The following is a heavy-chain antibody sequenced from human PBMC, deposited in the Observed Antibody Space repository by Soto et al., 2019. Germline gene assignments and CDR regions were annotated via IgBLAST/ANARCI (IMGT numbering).Heavy chain of an antibody. V-gene: IGHV1-58*01. D-gene: IGHD3-3*01. CDR1: GFTFTSSA. CDR3: AADXYDFWSGSYYYYYGMDV. Sequence: ASVKVSCKASGFTFTSSAVQWVRQARGQRLEWIGWIVVGSGNTNYAQKFQERVTITRDMSTSTAYMELSSLRSEDTAVYYCAADXYDFWSGSYYYYYGMDVWGQGTTVTVSS. CDR2: IVVGSGNT. J-gene: IGHJ6*02.